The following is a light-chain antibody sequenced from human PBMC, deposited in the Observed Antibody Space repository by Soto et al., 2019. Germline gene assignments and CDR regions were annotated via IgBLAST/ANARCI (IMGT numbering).Light chain of an antibody. CDR2: DAS. Sequence: EIVLTQSPGTLSLSPGESATLSCRASQSVSNFLAWYQQKPGQSPRLLIYDASDRATGIPTRFRGSGSGTDFTLTISSLEPEDFAVYYCQARSNWPSFGPGTKVDI. CDR3: QARSNWPS. J-gene: IGKJ3*01. V-gene: IGKV3-11*01. CDR1: QSVSNF.